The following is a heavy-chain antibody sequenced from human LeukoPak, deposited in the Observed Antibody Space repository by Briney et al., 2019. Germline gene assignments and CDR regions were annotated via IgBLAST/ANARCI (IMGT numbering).Heavy chain of an antibody. CDR1: GFTFSSYS. D-gene: IGHD5-24*01. Sequence: SGGSLRLSCAASGFTFSSYSMNWVRQAPGKGLEWFSSISSSSSYIYYADSVKGRFTISRDNAKNSLYLQMNSLRAEDTAVNYCARGDGYLYYFDYWGQGTLVTVSS. CDR2: ISSSSSYI. CDR3: ARGDGYLYYFDY. V-gene: IGHV3-21*01. J-gene: IGHJ4*02.